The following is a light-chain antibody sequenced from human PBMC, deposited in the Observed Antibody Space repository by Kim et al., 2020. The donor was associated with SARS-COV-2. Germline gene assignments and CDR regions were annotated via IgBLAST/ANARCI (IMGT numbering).Light chain of an antibody. V-gene: IGKV3-15*01. CDR2: DGS. Sequence: SPGETVTLSCRASQSISSNLAWYQHKPGQPPRLLFFDGSTRATGISVRFSASGSGTEFTLTISSLQSEDFAVYYCQQYNNWPPEYTFGQGTKLEI. J-gene: IGKJ2*01. CDR1: QSISSN. CDR3: QQYNNWPPEYT.